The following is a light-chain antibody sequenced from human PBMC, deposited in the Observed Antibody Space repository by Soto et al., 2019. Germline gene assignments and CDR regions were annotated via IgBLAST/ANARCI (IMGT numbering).Light chain of an antibody. V-gene: IGLV2-23*01. CDR1: SSDVGSYNL. J-gene: IGLJ1*01. CDR2: EAT. CDR3: CSYAGSSTYV. Sequence: QSALTQPASVSGSPGQSITISCTGTSSDVGSYNLVSWYQQHPGKAPKFMIYEATKRPSGVSNRVSGSKSSNTASLTISGLQAEDEADYYCCSYAGSSTYVFGTGTKVTVL.